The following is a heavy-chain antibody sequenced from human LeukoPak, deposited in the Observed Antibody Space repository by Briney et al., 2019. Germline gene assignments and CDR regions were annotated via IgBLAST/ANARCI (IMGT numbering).Heavy chain of an antibody. CDR1: GFTFSSYS. J-gene: IGHJ3*02. CDR3: AKENYYDSSLGKPGAFDI. Sequence: GGSLRLSCAASGFTFSSYSMNWVRQAPGKGLEWVSSISSSSSYIYYADSVKGRFTISRDNAKNSLYLQMHSLRAEDMALYYCAKENYYDSSLGKPGAFDIWGQGTMVTVSS. D-gene: IGHD3-22*01. V-gene: IGHV3-21*04. CDR2: ISSSSSYI.